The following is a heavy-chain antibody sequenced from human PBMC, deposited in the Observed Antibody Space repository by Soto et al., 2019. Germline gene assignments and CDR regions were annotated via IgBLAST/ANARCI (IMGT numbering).Heavy chain of an antibody. J-gene: IGHJ6*02. CDR2: ISYTGRT. D-gene: IGHD7-27*01. CDR1: GDSVTSGSYY. V-gene: IGHV4-61*03. CDR3: AREWGLLPYYVMNV. Sequence: SETLSLTCIVSGDSVTSGSYYWTWLRQPPGEGLEWIGYISYTGRTKYNPSLQSRVTISVDTSKNDFSLNLSSVTAADTAVYFCAREWGLLPYYVMNVWGHGTAVTVSS.